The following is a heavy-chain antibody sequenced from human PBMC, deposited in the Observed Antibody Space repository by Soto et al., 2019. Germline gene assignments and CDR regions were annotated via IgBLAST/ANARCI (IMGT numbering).Heavy chain of an antibody. CDR2: IYYDGSNK. CDR1: AFVFSNYG. Sequence: QVHLVESGGGVVQPGRFLRLSCEASAFVFSNYGMNWVRQAPGKGLEWVAAIYYDGSNKYYANSVKGRFTISRDNSRNTLYVQMNSLRAEDTAVYYCARDSKDDGSGYYGGFDYWGQGTLVTVSS. CDR3: ARDSKDDGSGYYGGFDY. D-gene: IGHD3-22*01. V-gene: IGHV3-33*01. J-gene: IGHJ4*02.